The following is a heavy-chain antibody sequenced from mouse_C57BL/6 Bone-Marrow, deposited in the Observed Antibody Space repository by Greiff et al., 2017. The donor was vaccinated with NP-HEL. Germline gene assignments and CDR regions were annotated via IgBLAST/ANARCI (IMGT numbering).Heavy chain of an antibody. D-gene: IGHD1-1*01. CDR3: ASNTGVTPYWYFDV. CDR2: INPYNGGT. CDR1: GYTFTDYY. J-gene: IGHJ1*03. V-gene: IGHV1-19*01. Sequence: EVQLQQSGPVLVKPGASVKMSCKASGYTFTDYYMNWVKQSHGKSLEWIGVINPYNGGTSYNQKFKGKATLTVDKSSSTAYMELNSLTSEDSAVYYCASNTGVTPYWYFDVWGTGTTVTVSS.